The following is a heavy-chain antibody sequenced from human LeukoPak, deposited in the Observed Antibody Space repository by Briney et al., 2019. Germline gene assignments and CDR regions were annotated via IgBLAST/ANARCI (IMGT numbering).Heavy chain of an antibody. D-gene: IGHD2-2*01. CDR2: ISSSSSYI. CDR1: GFTCSSYS. J-gene: IGHJ4*02. V-gene: IGHV3-21*01. Sequence: PGGSLRLSCAASGFTCSSYSMNWVRKAPGKGLEWVSSISSSSSYIYYADSVKGRFTISRDNAKNSLYLQMNSLRAEDTAVYYCARALGSSTGFDYWGQGTLVTVSS. CDR3: ARALGSSTGFDY.